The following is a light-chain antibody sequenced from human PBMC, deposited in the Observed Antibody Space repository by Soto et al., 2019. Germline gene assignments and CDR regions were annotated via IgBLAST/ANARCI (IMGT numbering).Light chain of an antibody. CDR3: QHYRTL. Sequence: EIVLTQSPGTLSLSPGERATLSCRASQSVSSSYLACYQQKPGQAPRQLIYGASSRATGIPDRFSGSGSGTDFTLSITQLEPEDFVVYYCQHYRTLFGGRTGVEIK. V-gene: IGKV3-20*01. CDR1: QSVSSSY. J-gene: IGKJ4*02. CDR2: GAS.